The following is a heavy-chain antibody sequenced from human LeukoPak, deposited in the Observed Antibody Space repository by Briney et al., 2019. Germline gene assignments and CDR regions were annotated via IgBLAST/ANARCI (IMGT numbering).Heavy chain of an antibody. CDR2: ISSSGSTI. CDR1: GFTFSTYG. Sequence: GGTLRLSCAASGFTFSTYGMHWVRQAPGKGLEWVSYISSSGSTIYYADSVKGRFTISRDNAKNSLYLQMNSLRAEDTAVYYCAELGITMIGGVWGKGTTVTISS. D-gene: IGHD3-10*02. V-gene: IGHV3-48*03. CDR3: AELGITMIGGV. J-gene: IGHJ6*04.